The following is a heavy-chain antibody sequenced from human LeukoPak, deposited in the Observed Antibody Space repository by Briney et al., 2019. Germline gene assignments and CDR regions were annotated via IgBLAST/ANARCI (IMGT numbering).Heavy chain of an antibody. J-gene: IGHJ4*02. CDR1: NGAVKDYY. CDR3: ATLVYSGSRYHFDT. V-gene: IGHV4-59*02. D-gene: IGHD1-26*01. Sequence: SETLSLTCSVSNGAVKDYYWTWIRQPPGQGLEWIGNFLYSGTTTYRASLDSRLIISVDNSKNTVSLRLFSVTAADTAVYYCATLVYSGSRYHFDTWGQGTLVTVSS. CDR2: FLYSGTT.